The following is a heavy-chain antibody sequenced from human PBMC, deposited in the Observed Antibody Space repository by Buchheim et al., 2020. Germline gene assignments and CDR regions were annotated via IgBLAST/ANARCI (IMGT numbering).Heavy chain of an antibody. D-gene: IGHD3-3*01. CDR2: LYYSGST. V-gene: IGHV4-30-4*01. CDR3: AREYFNVFDFWSGSYGMDV. Sequence: QVQLQESGPGLVKPSQTLSLTCTVSGGSISSGDYYWSWIRQPPGKGLEWIGYLYYSGSTYYNPYLKSRVTISVDTSQYHLSLKLSSVTAAYTAVYYCAREYFNVFDFWSGSYGMDVWGQGTT. CDR1: GGSISSGDYY. J-gene: IGHJ6*02.